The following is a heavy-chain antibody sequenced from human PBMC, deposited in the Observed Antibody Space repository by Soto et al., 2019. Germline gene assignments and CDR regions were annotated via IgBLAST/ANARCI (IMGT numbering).Heavy chain of an antibody. Sequence: ASVKVSCKASAYTFTSYGISWVRQAPGQGLEWMGWISGYNGNTNYAQILQGRVTMTTDTSTSTAYMELRSLRSDDTAVYYCARDRLHYYDSTESPVDYWGQGNLVTVSS. J-gene: IGHJ4*02. D-gene: IGHD3-22*01. CDR3: ARDRLHYYDSTESPVDY. CDR2: ISGYNGNT. CDR1: AYTFTSYG. V-gene: IGHV1-18*01.